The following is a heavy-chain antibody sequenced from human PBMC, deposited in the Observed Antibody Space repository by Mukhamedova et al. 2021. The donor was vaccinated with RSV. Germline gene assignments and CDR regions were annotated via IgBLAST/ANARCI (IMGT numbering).Heavy chain of an antibody. Sequence: GLEWMGIINPSGGSTSYAQKFQGRVTMTRDTSTSTLYMELSSLRSEDTAVYYCARDDNPWGQGTLVTVSS. CDR2: INPSGGST. D-gene: IGHD3-22*01. J-gene: IGHJ5*02. CDR3: ARDDNP. V-gene: IGHV1-46*01.